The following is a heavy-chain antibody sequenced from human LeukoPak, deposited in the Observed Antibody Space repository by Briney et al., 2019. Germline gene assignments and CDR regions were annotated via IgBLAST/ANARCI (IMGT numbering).Heavy chain of an antibody. CDR3: ASIYGDYFDY. V-gene: IGHV3-30*03. J-gene: IGHJ4*02. CDR2: ISYDGSNE. D-gene: IGHD4-17*01. CDR1: GFTFSSYA. Sequence: GGSLRLSCAASGFTFSSYAMHWVRQAPGKALEWVALISYDGSNEYYADSVKGRFTISRDNSMNTLYLQMNSLRAEDTAVYYCASIYGDYFDYWGQGTLVTVSS.